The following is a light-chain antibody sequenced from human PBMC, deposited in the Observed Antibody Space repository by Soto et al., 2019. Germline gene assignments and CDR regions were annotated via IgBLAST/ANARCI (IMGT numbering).Light chain of an antibody. CDR2: DVS. CDR1: SSDVGGYNY. V-gene: IGLV2-11*01. Sequence: QSALTQPRSVSGSPGQSVTISCTGSSSDVGGYNYVSWYQQHPGKAPKLMIYDVSNRPSGVPDRFSGSKSGNTASLTISGLQAEDDADYYCCLYAGSYMVFGGGTKRTVL. CDR3: CLYAGSYMV. J-gene: IGLJ3*02.